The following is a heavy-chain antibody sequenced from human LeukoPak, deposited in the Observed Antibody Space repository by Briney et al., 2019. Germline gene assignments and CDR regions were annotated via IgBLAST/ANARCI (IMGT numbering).Heavy chain of an antibody. CDR2: IIPIFGIA. CDR3: ARDLFDFWSGYYDY. J-gene: IGHJ4*02. CDR1: GGTFSSYA. Sequence: ASVKVSCKASGGTFSSYAISWVRQAPGQGLEWMGGIIPIFGIANYAQKFQGRVTITTDESTSTAYMELSSLRSEDTAVYYCARDLFDFWSGYYDYWGQGTLVTVSS. V-gene: IGHV1-69*05. D-gene: IGHD3-3*01.